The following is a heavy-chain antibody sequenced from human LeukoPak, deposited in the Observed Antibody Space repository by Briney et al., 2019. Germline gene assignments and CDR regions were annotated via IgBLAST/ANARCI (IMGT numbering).Heavy chain of an antibody. V-gene: IGHV3-7*01. D-gene: IGHD4-17*01. J-gene: IGHJ6*02. Sequence: GGSLRLSCTSSGFTFSGHYMAWVRQAPGKGLEWVANINQAGSGEYYVDSVKGRLTISRDNAKNSLYLQMNSLRAEDTAVYYCAKNGHYALDVWGQGTTVTVSS. CDR1: GFTFSGHY. CDR2: INQAGSGE. CDR3: AKNGHYALDV.